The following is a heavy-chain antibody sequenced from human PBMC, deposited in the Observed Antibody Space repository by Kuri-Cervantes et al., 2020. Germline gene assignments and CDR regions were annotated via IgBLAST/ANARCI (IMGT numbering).Heavy chain of an antibody. Sequence: GESLKISCAASGFTFSSYGMHWVRQAPGKGLEWVAVISYDGSNKYYADSVKGRFTISRDNAKNSLYLQMNSLRAEDTAVYYCAREMGNWGYFDYWGQGTLVTVSS. D-gene: IGHD7-27*01. CDR3: AREMGNWGYFDY. CDR1: GFTFSSYG. J-gene: IGHJ4*02. V-gene: IGHV3-30*03. CDR2: ISYDGSNK.